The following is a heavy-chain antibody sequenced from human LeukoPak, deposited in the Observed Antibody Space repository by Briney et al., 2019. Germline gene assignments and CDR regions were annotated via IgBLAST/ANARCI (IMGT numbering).Heavy chain of an antibody. CDR2: ITYSGST. D-gene: IGHD1-14*01. Sequence: PSETLSLTCTVSGDSISSYYWSWFRQPPGKGLEGIGYITYSGSTKYNASLKSRVTISVDTSKNQFSLKLSSVTAADTAVYYCARTSTGDYWGQGTLVTVSS. V-gene: IGHV4-59*01. J-gene: IGHJ4*02. CDR1: GDSISSYY. CDR3: ARTSTGDY.